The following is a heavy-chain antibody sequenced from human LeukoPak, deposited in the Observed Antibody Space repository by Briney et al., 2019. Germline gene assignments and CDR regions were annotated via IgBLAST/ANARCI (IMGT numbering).Heavy chain of an antibody. CDR3: ARGSGTGTFSY. J-gene: IGHJ4*02. V-gene: IGHV4-39*02. CDR1: GGSIAVNHYY. CDR2: VYYGRSP. D-gene: IGHD6-25*01. Sequence: SGTLSLTCSVSGGSIAVNHYYWAWIRQPPGRGLEWIGSVYYGRSPYFNPSLESRATISVDTSKNHFSLKMSSVTAADTAVYYCARGSGTGTFSYWGQGTLVTVSS.